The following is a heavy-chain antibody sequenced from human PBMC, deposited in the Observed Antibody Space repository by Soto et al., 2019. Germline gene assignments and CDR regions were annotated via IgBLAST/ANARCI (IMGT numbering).Heavy chain of an antibody. Sequence: ASVKVSCKASGGTFSSYAISWVRQAPGQGLEWMGGIIPIFGTANYAQKFQGRVTITADKSTSTAYMELSSLRSEDTAVYYCARDQWDYDILTGYHGLFDPWGQGTLVTVSS. V-gene: IGHV1-69*06. CDR3: ARDQWDYDILTGYHGLFDP. D-gene: IGHD3-9*01. CDR2: IIPIFGTA. J-gene: IGHJ5*02. CDR1: GGTFSSYA.